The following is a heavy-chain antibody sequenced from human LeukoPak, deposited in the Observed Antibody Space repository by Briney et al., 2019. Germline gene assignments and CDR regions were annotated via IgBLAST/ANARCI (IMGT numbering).Heavy chain of an antibody. J-gene: IGHJ4*02. Sequence: PGGSLRLSCAASGFTVSNNYMSWVRQAPGKGLEWVSVIYGGGSTHYADSVKGRFIISRDNSKNTVYLQMNSLRAEDTAVYYCARMNDYGDYLRYWGQGTLVTVSS. CDR2: IYGGGST. CDR1: GFTVSNNY. V-gene: IGHV3-53*01. CDR3: ARMNDYGDYLRY. D-gene: IGHD4-17*01.